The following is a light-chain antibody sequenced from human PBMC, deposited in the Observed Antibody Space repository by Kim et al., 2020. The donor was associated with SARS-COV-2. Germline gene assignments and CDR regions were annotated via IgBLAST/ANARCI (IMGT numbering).Light chain of an antibody. CDR2: GVT. J-gene: IGLJ3*02. Sequence: GPSITISCSGTSSDVGAYTHVSWYQQHPGKAPKLLISGVTRRPSGVPDRFSGFKSGNTASLTISDLRAEDEADYYCCSFAGAYIWVFGGGTKVTVL. V-gene: IGLV2-11*03. CDR3: CSFAGAYIWV. CDR1: SSDVGAYTH.